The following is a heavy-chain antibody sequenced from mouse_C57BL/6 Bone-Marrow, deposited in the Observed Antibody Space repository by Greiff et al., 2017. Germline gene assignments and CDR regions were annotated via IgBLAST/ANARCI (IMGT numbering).Heavy chain of an antibody. D-gene: IGHD1-1*01. V-gene: IGHV1-82*01. CDR2: IYPGDGDT. Sequence: VKVVESGPELVKPGASVKISCKASGYAFSSSWMNWVKQRPGKGLEWIGRIYPGDGDTNYNGKFKGKATLTADKSSSTAYMQLSSLTSEDSAVYFCATITTVVAPYWYFDVWGTGTTVTVSS. CDR1: GYAFSSSW. J-gene: IGHJ1*03. CDR3: ATITTVVAPYWYFDV.